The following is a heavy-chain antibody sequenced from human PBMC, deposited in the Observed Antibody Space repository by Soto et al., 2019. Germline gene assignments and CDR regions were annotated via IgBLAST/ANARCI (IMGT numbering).Heavy chain of an antibody. CDR1: GYTFTSYD. CDR3: ARSTNDYVDRH. D-gene: IGHD4-17*01. J-gene: IGHJ4*02. Sequence: QVQLVQSGAEVKKPGASVKVSCKASGYTFTSYDINWVRQATGQGLEGMGWMNPNSGNSGYAQKFQGKVTMTRNTPKSTAYIELSSLISEDTAVYYCARSTNDYVDRHWGQGTLVTVSS. V-gene: IGHV1-8*01. CDR2: MNPNSGNS.